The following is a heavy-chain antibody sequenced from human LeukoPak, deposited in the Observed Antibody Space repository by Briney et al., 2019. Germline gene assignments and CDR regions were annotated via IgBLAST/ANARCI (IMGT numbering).Heavy chain of an antibody. V-gene: IGHV3-21*01. CDR1: GFTFSSYS. J-gene: IGHJ4*02. CDR2: ISSSSSYI. CDR3: ASGVFDWLLSTPYFDY. Sequence: AGGSLRLSCAASGFTFSSYSMNWVRQAPGKGLEWVSSISSSSSYIYYADSVKGRFTISRDNAKNSLYLQMNSLRAEDTAVYYCASGVFDWLLSTPYFDYWGQGTLVTVSS. D-gene: IGHD3-9*01.